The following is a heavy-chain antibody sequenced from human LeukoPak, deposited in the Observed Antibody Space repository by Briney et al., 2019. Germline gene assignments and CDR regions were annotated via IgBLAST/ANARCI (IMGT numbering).Heavy chain of an antibody. CDR1: GDSVSINRAS. J-gene: IGHJ4*02. V-gene: IGHV6-1*01. CDR3: SRSDGASDFDY. Sequence: SQTLSLTCAISGDSVSINRASWTWIRQSPSXGLEWLGRTYYRSKWYNDYAVSLKSRISINPDTSKNQFSLQLNSVTPEDTAVYYCSRSDGASDFDYWGQGTLVTVSS. CDR2: TYYRSKWYN. D-gene: IGHD5-24*01.